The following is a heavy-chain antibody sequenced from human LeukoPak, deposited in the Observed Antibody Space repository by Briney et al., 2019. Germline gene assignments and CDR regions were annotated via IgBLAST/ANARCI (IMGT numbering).Heavy chain of an antibody. V-gene: IGHV3-11*04. CDR2: ISDSGSSI. Sequence: GGSLRLSCAASGFTFSDYYMSWIRQAPGKGLEWLSYISDSGSSIKYADSVKGRFTISRDNAKNSLYLQMNSLRAEDTAVYYCAKDSSSSWEFDYWGQGTLVTVSS. J-gene: IGHJ4*02. D-gene: IGHD6-6*01. CDR1: GFTFSDYY. CDR3: AKDSSSSWEFDY.